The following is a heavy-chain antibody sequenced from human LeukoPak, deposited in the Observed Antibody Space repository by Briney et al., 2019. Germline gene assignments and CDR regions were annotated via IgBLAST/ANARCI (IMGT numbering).Heavy chain of an antibody. CDR1: GGSISGYY. V-gene: IGHV4-59*01. Sequence: PSETLSLTCTVSGGSISGYYWSWIRQPPGKGLEWIGYIYYSGSTNYNPSLKSRVTISVDTSKNQFSLKLSSVTAADTAVYYCARVLPYSSGWYNDLWGRGTLVTVSS. CDR3: ARVLPYSSGWYNDL. D-gene: IGHD6-19*01. CDR2: IYYSGST. J-gene: IGHJ2*01.